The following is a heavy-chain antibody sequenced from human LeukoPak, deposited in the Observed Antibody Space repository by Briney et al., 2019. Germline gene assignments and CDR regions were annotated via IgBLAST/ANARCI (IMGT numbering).Heavy chain of an antibody. CDR3: ASRSSVAASGPG. J-gene: IGHJ4*02. Sequence: PGGSLRLSCAASGFTFSSYWMSWVRQAPGKGLEWVANTNQDGSEKYYVDSVKGRFTISRDNAKNSLYLQMSSLRAEDTALYYCASRSSVAASGPGWGQGTLVTVSS. CDR1: GFTFSSYW. D-gene: IGHD2-15*01. V-gene: IGHV3-7*01. CDR2: TNQDGSEK.